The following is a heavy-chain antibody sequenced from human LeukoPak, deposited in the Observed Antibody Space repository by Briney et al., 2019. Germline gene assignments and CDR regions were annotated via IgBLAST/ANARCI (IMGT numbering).Heavy chain of an antibody. CDR3: ATGLYCSSTSCYGYYFDY. J-gene: IGHJ4*02. CDR1: GGSFSGYY. V-gene: IGHV4-34*01. Sequence: SETLSLTCAVYGGSFSGYYRSWIRQPPGKGLEWIGEINHSGSTNYNPSLKSRVTISVDTSKNQFSLKLSSVTAADTAVYYCATGLYCSSTSCYGYYFDYWGQGTLVTVSS. CDR2: INHSGST. D-gene: IGHD2-2*01.